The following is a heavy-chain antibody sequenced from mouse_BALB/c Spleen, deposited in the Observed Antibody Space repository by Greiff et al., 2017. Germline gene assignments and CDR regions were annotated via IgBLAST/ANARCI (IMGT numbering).Heavy chain of an antibody. CDR2: ISSGGSYT. D-gene: IGHD1-1*01. J-gene: IGHJ4*01. CDR1: GFTFSSYG. Sequence: EVMLVESGGDLVKPGGSLKLSCAASGFTFSSYGMSWVRQTPDKRLEWVATISSGGSYTYYPDSVKGRFTISRDNAKNTLYLQMSSLKSEDTAMYYCARLTTDAMDYWGQGTSVTVSS. V-gene: IGHV5-6*01. CDR3: ARLTTDAMDY.